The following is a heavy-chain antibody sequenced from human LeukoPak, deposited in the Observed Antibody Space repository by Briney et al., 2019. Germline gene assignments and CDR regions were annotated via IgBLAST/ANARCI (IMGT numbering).Heavy chain of an antibody. CDR1: GYSFTSYW. CDR3: ARPGHQWLAEGYFDY. Sequence: GESLKISCKGSGYSFTSYWIGWVRQMPGKGLEWMGIIYPGDSDTRYSPSFQGQVTISADKSISTAYLQWSSLKAPDTAMYYCARPGHQWLAEGYFDYWGQGTLVTVSS. CDR2: IYPGDSDT. J-gene: IGHJ4*02. V-gene: IGHV5-51*01. D-gene: IGHD6-19*01.